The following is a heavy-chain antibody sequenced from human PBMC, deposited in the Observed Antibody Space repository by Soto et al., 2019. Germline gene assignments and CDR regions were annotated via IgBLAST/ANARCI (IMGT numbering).Heavy chain of an antibody. Sequence: GGSLRLSGAGSGFTFSSYSMSWVLQPPGQGLEWVSAISGSGGSTYYTDSVKVLFTISRDNSKNTLYLQMHSLRAEDTAVYYCASTQVDCTNGVCFTFDSWGQGTLVTVSS. D-gene: IGHD2-8*01. CDR1: GFTFSSYS. V-gene: IGHV3-23*01. CDR2: ISGSGGST. J-gene: IGHJ4*02. CDR3: ASTQVDCTNGVCFTFDS.